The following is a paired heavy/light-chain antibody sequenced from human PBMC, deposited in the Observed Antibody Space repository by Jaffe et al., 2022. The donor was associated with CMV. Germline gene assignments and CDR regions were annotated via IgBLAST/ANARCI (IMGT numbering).Heavy chain of an antibody. J-gene: IGHJ1*01. D-gene: IGHD3-16*02. CDR3: TRETWVYRD. CDR2: IYPKTGGT. V-gene: IGHV1-2*02. CDR1: GYSFTDFH. Sequence: QVQLAQSGAEVKKPGTSVQVSCKASGYSFTDFHVHWVRQAPGQGLEWLGWIYPKTGGTVYAQNFQDRITVTADSSINTVYMELSRLRSDDTAIYYCTRETWVYRDWGQGTHLTVSS.
Light chain of an antibody. CDR1: QSVFSTSENKNH. J-gene: IGKJ1*01. Sequence: DIVMTQSPDSLAVSLGERATISCRSSQSVFSTSENKNHLAWFQVKPGQPPKLLISWASTRESGVPDRFSGSGSGADFTLTISSLQAEDVAVYYCQQYYNNPRTFGQGTKVEIK. CDR2: WAS. V-gene: IGKV4-1*01. CDR3: QQYYNNPRT.